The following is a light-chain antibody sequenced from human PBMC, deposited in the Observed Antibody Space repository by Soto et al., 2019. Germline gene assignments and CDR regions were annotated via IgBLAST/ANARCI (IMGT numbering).Light chain of an antibody. CDR3: SSYAGSRV. V-gene: IGLV2-8*01. CDR2: EVS. Sequence: QSALTQPPSASGSPGQSVTISCTGTSSDVGGYNYVSWYQQHPGKAPKLIIYEVSKRPSGVPDRFSGSKSGNTASLTVSGLQAEDEADYYCSSYAGSRVFGTGTKVTVL. J-gene: IGLJ1*01. CDR1: SSDVGGYNY.